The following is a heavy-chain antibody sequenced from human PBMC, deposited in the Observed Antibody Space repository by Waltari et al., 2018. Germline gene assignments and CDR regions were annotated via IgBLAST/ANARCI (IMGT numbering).Heavy chain of an antibody. J-gene: IGHJ6*02. CDR2: ITSDGSNT. CDR3: VRDRGMDA. V-gene: IGHV3-74*01. CDR1: GFTFSRSG. Sequence: EVQLVESGGGLVQPGGALSLSGAASGFTFSRSGRYWVRQAPGTGLAWVSHITSDGSNTGYADSVKGRFTISRDNAKNTLYMEMNSLRDEDTAVYYCVRDRGMDAWGQGTTVTVSS.